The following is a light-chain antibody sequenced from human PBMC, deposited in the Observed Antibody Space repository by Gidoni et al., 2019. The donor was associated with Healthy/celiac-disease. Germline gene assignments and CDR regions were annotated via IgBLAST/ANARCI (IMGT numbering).Light chain of an antibody. J-gene: IGKJ3*01. V-gene: IGKV2-28*01. CDR3: MQALQTPFT. CDR1: QSLLHSNGYNY. CDR2: LGS. Sequence: IVMTQSPLSLPLTPGEPASISCRSSQSLLHSNGYNYLDWYLQKPGQSPQLLIYLGSNRASGVPDRFSGSGSGTDFTLKISRVEAEDVGVYYCMQALQTPFTFGPGTKVDIK.